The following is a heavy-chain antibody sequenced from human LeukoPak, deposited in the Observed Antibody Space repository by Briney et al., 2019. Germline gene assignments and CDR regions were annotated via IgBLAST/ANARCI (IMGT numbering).Heavy chain of an antibody. Sequence: AGTLRLTCAASGFTFSSYGMHWVRQAPGKGLKGGAVISYDGSNKYYEDSVKGRFTISRDNSKNTLYLQMNSLRAEDTAVYYCARVRTGYYLYYFDYWGQGTLVTVSS. D-gene: IGHD3/OR15-3a*01. V-gene: IGHV3-30*03. CDR3: ARVRTGYYLYYFDY. CDR2: ISYDGSNK. J-gene: IGHJ4*02. CDR1: GFTFSSYG.